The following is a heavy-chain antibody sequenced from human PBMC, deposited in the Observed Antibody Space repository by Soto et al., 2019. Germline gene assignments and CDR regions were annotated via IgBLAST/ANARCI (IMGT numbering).Heavy chain of an antibody. CDR3: ARAYSGYDFAYYYYGMDV. Sequence: QVQLVQSGAEVKKPGASVKVSCKASGYTFTSYYMHWVRQAPGQGLEWMGIINPSGGSTSYAQKFQGRVTMTRDTATSTVYMELSSLRSEDTAVDYCARAYSGYDFAYYYYGMDVWGQGTTVTVSS. J-gene: IGHJ6*02. CDR1: GYTFTSYY. V-gene: IGHV1-46*01. CDR2: INPSGGST. D-gene: IGHD5-12*01.